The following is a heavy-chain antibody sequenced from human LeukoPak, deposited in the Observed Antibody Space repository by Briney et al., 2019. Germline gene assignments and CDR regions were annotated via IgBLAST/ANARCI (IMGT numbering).Heavy chain of an antibody. V-gene: IGHV3-53*01. CDR1: GFTVSSNY. D-gene: IGHD3-3*01. CDR2: IYSGGST. CDR3: ARDNFWSGYPLFDY. Sequence: GGSLRLSCAASGFTVSSNYMSWVRQAPGKGLEWVSVIYSGGSTYYADSVKGRFTISRDNSKNTLYLQMNSLRAEDTAVYYCARDNFWSGYPLFDYWGQGTLVTVSS. J-gene: IGHJ4*02.